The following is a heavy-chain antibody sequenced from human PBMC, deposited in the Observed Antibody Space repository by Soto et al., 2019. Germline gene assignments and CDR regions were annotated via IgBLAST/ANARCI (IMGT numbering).Heavy chain of an antibody. CDR1: GFTFSSYW. CDR3: ARDPPNDKTQLDYGMDV. V-gene: IGHV3-7*03. Sequence: PGGSLRLSCAASGFTFSSYWMSWVRQAPGKGLEWVANIKQDGSEKYYVDSVKGRFTISRDNAKNSVYLQMNSLRDEDTAVYYCARDPPNDKTQLDYGMDVWGQGTAVTVSS. D-gene: IGHD2-2*01. CDR2: IKQDGSEK. J-gene: IGHJ6*02.